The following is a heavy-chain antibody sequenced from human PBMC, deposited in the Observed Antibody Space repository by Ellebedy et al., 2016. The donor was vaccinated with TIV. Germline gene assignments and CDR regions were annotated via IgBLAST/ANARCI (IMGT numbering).Heavy chain of an antibody. CDR1: GFTFSDYT. CDR2: IWYDGSTK. J-gene: IGHJ4*02. CDR3: AILGGPYDSTGNYHTY. D-gene: IGHD3-22*01. Sequence: GEYLKISCAASGFTFSDYTLPWVRHPPGTGLEWVAVIWYDGSTKLYADSVKGRFSIARDNFKNTLYLQMNSLRVEDKAVYCCAILGGPYDSTGNYHTYWGQGTQVTVSS. V-gene: IGHV3-33*01.